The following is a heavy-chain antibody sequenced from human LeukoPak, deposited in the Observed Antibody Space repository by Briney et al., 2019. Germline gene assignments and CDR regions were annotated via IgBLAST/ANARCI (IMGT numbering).Heavy chain of an antibody. CDR1: GYTFTSYA. CDR3: ARDSKKTYYDYVWGSYRYSFAGY. D-gene: IGHD3-16*02. CDR2: ISTNTGNP. V-gene: IGHV7-4-1*02. Sequence: ASVKVSCKASGYTFTSYAMNWVRQAPGQSLEWMGWISTNTGNPTYAQGFTGRFVFSLDTSVSTAYLQISSLKAEDTAVYYCARDSKKTYYDYVWGSYRYSFAGYWGQGTLVTVSS. J-gene: IGHJ4*02.